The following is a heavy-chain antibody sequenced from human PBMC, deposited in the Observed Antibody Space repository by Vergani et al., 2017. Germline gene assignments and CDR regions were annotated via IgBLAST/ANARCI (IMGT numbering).Heavy chain of an antibody. V-gene: IGHV4-39*01. Sequence: QLQLQESGPGLVKPSETLSLICTVSGGSINPSSSFWGWLRQSPGKGLGWIGSINYVGRTYYIPSLQSRATVFVDTSKNQFSLNLTSVTAADTAVYYCAGGRGDNWYFDLWGRGTLVTVSS. CDR1: GGSINPSSSF. CDR3: AGGRGDNWYFDL. J-gene: IGHJ2*01. CDR2: INYVGRT. D-gene: IGHD3-16*01.